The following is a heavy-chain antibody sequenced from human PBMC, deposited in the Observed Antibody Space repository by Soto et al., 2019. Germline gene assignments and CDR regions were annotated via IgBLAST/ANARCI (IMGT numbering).Heavy chain of an antibody. CDR3: AREALHYYNGMDV. CDR1: GYTFTSFH. V-gene: IGHV1-46*01. Sequence: QVQLVQSGAEVKKPGASEKLSCKTSGYTFTSFHMHWVRQAPGQGLEWLGVINPTTNRATYSQNFQGRVTMTRDTFTSTVYMELNSLRSEDTAVYYCAREALHYYNGMDVWGQGTPVTVSS. J-gene: IGHJ6*02. CDR2: INPTTNRA.